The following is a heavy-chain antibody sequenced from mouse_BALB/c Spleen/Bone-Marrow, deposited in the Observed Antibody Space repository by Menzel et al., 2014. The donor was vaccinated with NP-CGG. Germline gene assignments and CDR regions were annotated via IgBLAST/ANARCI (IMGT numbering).Heavy chain of an antibody. Sequence: DVKLVESGGGLVQPGGSRKLSCAASGFTFSSFGMHWVRQAPEKGLEWVAYISSGSSNIYYEDTVKGRFAISRDNPKNTLYLQMTSLRSEDTAVYYCTRGGNWDDFDYWGQGTTLTVSS. CDR2: ISSGSSNI. J-gene: IGHJ2*01. CDR3: TRGGNWDDFDY. CDR1: GFTFSSFG. D-gene: IGHD4-1*01. V-gene: IGHV5-17*02.